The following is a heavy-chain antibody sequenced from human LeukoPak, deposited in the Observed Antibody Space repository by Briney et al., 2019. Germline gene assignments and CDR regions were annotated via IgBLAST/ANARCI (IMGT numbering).Heavy chain of an antibody. D-gene: IGHD6-19*01. V-gene: IGHV4-38-2*02. Sequence: SETLSLTCTVSGYSISSGYYWGWIRQPPGKGLEWIGNIYHSGSTYYNPSLKSRVTISVDTSKNQFSLKLSSVTAADTAVYYCARAYSSGWYWFDPWGQGTLVTVSS. CDR2: IYHSGST. CDR1: GYSISSGYY. J-gene: IGHJ5*02. CDR3: ARAYSSGWYWFDP.